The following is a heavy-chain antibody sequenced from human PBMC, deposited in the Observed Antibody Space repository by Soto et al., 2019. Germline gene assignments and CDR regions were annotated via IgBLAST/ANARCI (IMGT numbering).Heavy chain of an antibody. J-gene: IGHJ4*02. CDR3: ARGYSSTRSDNNYFDF. CDR1: GDSVSSNTAS. D-gene: IGHD6-13*01. CDR2: TYFRSKWYG. Sequence: SQTLSLTCAISGDSVSSNTASWNWIRQSPSRGLGWLGRTYFRSKWYGDYAVSVKSRITINSDSSKNQFSLHLNSVTPEDTAVYFCARGYSSTRSDNNYFDFWGQGTRVTVSS. V-gene: IGHV6-1*01.